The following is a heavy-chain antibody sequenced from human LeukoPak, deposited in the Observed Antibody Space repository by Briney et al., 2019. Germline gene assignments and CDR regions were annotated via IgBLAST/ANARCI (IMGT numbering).Heavy chain of an antibody. Sequence: GGSLRLSCAASGFTFSTYWMNWVRQAPGKGLEWVANIKYDGSEKYYVDSVKGRLTISRDNAENSLHLQMNSLRAEDTAVYYCARDSVRGRPLVAFDIWGQGTMVTVSS. CDR2: IKYDGSEK. CDR3: ARDSVRGRPLVAFDI. J-gene: IGHJ3*02. CDR1: GFTFSTYW. D-gene: IGHD6-6*01. V-gene: IGHV3-7*01.